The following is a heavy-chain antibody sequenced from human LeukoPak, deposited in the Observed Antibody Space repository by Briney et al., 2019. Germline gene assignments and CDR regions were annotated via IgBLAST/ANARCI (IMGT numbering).Heavy chain of an antibody. CDR3: ARSPYLGSSSWYYFDY. J-gene: IGHJ4*02. Sequence: SETLSLTCTVSDGSISSSSYYWGWIRQPPGKGLEWIGSIYRSGSTYYNPSLKSRVTISVDTSKNQFSLNLNSVTAADTAVYYCARSPYLGSSSWYYFDYWGQGTLVTVSS. V-gene: IGHV4-39*07. CDR1: DGSISSSSYY. CDR2: IYRSGST. D-gene: IGHD6-13*01.